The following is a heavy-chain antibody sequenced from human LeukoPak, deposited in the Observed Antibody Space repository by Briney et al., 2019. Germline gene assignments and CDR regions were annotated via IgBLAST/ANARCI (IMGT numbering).Heavy chain of an antibody. CDR3: ARDPRIGVAGSGNYFDY. CDR2: INPNSGGT. CDR1: GYTFTGYY. J-gene: IGHJ4*02. D-gene: IGHD6-19*01. Sequence: ASVKVSCKASGYTFTGYYMHWVRQAPGQGLEWMGWINPNSGGTNYAQKFQGRVTMTRDTSISTAYMELSRLRSDDTAVYYCARDPRIGVAGSGNYFDYWGQGALVTVSS. V-gene: IGHV1-2*02.